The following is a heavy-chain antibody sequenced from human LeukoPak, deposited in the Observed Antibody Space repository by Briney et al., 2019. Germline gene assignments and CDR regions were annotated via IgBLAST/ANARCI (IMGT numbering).Heavy chain of an antibody. V-gene: IGHV3-48*03. Sequence: GGSLRLSCAASGFTFSSYEMNWVRQAPGKGLEWVSYISSSSSTIYYADSVKGRFTISRDNAKNSLYLQMNSLRAEDTAVYYCARRYFDWLFPGGYYYGMDVWGQGTTVTVSS. CDR2: ISSSSSTI. CDR1: GFTFSSYE. D-gene: IGHD3-9*01. CDR3: ARRYFDWLFPGGYYYGMDV. J-gene: IGHJ6*02.